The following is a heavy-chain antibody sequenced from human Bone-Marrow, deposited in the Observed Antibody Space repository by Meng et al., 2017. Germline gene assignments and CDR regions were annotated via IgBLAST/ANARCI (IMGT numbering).Heavy chain of an antibody. Sequence: GESLKISCAASGFTVSSNYMSWVRQAPGKGLEWVSVIYSCGSTYYADSVKGRFTISRDNSKTTLYPQMNSLRAEDTAVYYCTRGFHGGAAVAKPWGQGTLVTVSS. J-gene: IGHJ5*02. D-gene: IGHD6-19*01. CDR1: GFTVSSNY. CDR3: TRGFHGGAAVAKP. CDR2: IYSCGST. V-gene: IGHV3-66*03.